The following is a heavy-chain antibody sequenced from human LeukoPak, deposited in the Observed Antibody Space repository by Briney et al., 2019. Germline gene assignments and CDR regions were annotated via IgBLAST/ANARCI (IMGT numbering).Heavy chain of an antibody. CDR3: ARGTRPYYYMDV. CDR1: GYTFTSYG. D-gene: IGHD1-7*01. Sequence: ASVKASCKASGYTFTSYGISWVRQAPGQGLEWMGWISAYNGNTNYAQKLQGRVTMTTDTSTSTAYMELRSLRSEDTAVYYCARGTRPYYYMDVWGKGTTVTISS. J-gene: IGHJ6*03. CDR2: ISAYNGNT. V-gene: IGHV1-18*01.